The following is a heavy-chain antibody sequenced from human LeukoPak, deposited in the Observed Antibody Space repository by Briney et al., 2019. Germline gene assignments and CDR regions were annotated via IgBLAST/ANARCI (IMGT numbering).Heavy chain of an antibody. CDR1: GFTFSSYS. V-gene: IGHV3-21*04. J-gene: IGHJ4*02. CDR3: ASRDPCSGGTCYALGY. Sequence: GGSLRLSCAASGFTFSSYSMNWVRQAPGKGLEWVSSISSSSSYIYYADSVKGRFTISRDNSRNTLYLQMNSLRAEDTAIYYCASRDPCSGGTCYALGYWGQGTLVTVSS. D-gene: IGHD2-15*01. CDR2: ISSSSSYI.